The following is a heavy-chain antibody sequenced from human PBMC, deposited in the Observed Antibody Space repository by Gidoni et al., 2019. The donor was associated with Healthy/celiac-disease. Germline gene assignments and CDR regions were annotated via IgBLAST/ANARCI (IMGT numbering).Heavy chain of an antibody. CDR2: ISWNSGSI. D-gene: IGHD3-10*01. V-gene: IGHV3-9*01. Sequence: EVQLVESGGGLVQPGRSLRLSCAASGFTFDDYAMHWVRQAPGKGLEWVSGISWNSGSIGYADSVKGRFTISRDNAKNSLYLQMNSLRAEDTALYYCAKDIKWFGELSLDYWGQGTLVTVSS. CDR3: AKDIKWFGELSLDY. CDR1: GFTFDDYA. J-gene: IGHJ4*02.